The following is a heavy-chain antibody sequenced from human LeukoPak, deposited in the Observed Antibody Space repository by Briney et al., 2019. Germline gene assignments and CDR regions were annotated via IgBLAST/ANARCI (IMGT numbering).Heavy chain of an antibody. CDR1: GFTFAIHA. Sequence: GGSLRLSCAASGFTFAIHAMTWVRQAPGKGLEWVSGISGDGASTHYAESVKGQFTISRDNSQNTLFLQMNSLRVEDTAIYYCAKDSYVSGRPLHTFDVWGRGLWSPSLQ. D-gene: IGHD3-10*01. J-gene: IGHJ3*01. CDR2: ISGDGAST. CDR3: AKDSYVSGRPLHTFDV. V-gene: IGHV3-23*01.